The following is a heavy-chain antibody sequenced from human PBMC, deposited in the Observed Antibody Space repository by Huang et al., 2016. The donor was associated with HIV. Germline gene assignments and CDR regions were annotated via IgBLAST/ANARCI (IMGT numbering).Heavy chain of an antibody. CDR2: RSYDGNDK. Sequence: QVQLVESGGGVVQPGRSLSLSCAASGFTLSDYAIHWVRQAPGKGLEWVALRSYDGNDKFYSDSVRGSFTSSRDNFNNTLYLQMNSLRHEYTALYYCARFGKRLPMLRGEDVIGDIWGQGTMVIVSS. CDR1: GFTLSDYA. V-gene: IGHV3-30-3*01. J-gene: IGHJ3*02. CDR3: ARFGKRLPMLRGEDVIGDI. D-gene: IGHD3-10*01.